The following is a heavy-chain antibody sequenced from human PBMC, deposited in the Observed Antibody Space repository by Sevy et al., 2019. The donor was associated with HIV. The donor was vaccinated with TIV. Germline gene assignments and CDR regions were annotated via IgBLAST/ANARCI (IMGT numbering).Heavy chain of an antibody. V-gene: IGHV4-39*01. D-gene: IGHD6-13*01. J-gene: IGHJ6*03. CDR2: IYYSGST. Sequence: SETLSLTYTVSGGSISSSSYYWGWIRQPPGKGLEWIGSIYYSGSTYYNPSLKSRVTISVDTSKNQFSLKLSSVTAAXTAVYYCARHSHSSSSPYYYYYYMDVWGKGTTVTVSS. CDR1: GGSISSSSYY. CDR3: ARHSHSSSSPYYYYYYMDV.